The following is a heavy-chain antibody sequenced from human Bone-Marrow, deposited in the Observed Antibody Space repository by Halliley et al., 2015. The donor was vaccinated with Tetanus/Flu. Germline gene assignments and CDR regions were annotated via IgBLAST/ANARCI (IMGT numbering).Heavy chain of an antibody. CDR3: ARGLGDRGYCSSGSCYYYYGMDV. CDR1: GGSISSGGYY. J-gene: IGHJ6*02. Sequence: TLSLTCTVSGGSISSGGYYWSWIRQHPGKGLEWIGDIYYSGSTYYNPSLQSRVTTSVDTSKNQVSLKMTSVTAADTAVYYCARGLGDRGYCSSGSCYYYYGMDVWGQGTTVTVSS. V-gene: IGHV4-31*03. CDR2: IYYSGST. D-gene: IGHD2-15*01.